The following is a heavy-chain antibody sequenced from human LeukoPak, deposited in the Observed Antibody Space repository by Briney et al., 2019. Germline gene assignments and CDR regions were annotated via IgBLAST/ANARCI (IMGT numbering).Heavy chain of an antibody. CDR1: GFTFSSYA. CDR2: ISGSGGST. V-gene: IGHV3-23*01. CDR3: AKNLDSSGSEYYFDY. D-gene: IGHD3-22*01. J-gene: IGHJ4*02. Sequence: PGGSLRLSCAASGFTFSSYAMSWVRQAPGKGLEWGSAISGSGGSTYYADSVKGRFTISRDNSKNTLYLQMNSLRAEDTAVYYCAKNLDSSGSEYYFDYWGQGTLVTVSS.